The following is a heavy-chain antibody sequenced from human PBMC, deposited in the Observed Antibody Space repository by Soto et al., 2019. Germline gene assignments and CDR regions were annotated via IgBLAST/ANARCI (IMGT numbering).Heavy chain of an antibody. CDR2: ISYDGSNK. V-gene: IGHV3-30-3*01. J-gene: IGHJ4*02. Sequence: QVQLVESGGGVVQPGRSLRLSCAASGFTFSSYAMHWVRQAPGKGLEWVAVISYDGSNKYYADSVKGRFTISRDNSKNTLYLQMNSLGAEDTAVYYCARDESGAGYYDFWIGGYWGQGTLVTVSS. CDR1: GFTFSSYA. CDR3: ARDESGAGYYDFWIGGY. D-gene: IGHD3-3*01.